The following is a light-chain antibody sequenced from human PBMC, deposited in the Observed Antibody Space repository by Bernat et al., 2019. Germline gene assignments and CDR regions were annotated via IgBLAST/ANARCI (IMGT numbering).Light chain of an antibody. Sequence: DIQMTQSPSSLSASVGDRVTIPCRASQSISIYLNWYQQKPGKAPKLLIYAASSLQSGVTSRFSGSGSGTDFTLTISSLQPEDFATYYCQQCYSTPLTLGGGTKVEIK. V-gene: IGKV1-39*01. CDR2: AAS. CDR1: QSISIY. J-gene: IGKJ4*02. CDR3: QQCYSTPLT.